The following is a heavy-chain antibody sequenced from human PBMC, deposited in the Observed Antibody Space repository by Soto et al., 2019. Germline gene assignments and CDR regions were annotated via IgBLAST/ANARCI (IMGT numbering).Heavy chain of an antibody. CDR1: GGSFSGYY. J-gene: IGHJ4*02. CDR2: IYHSGST. Sequence: PSETLSLTCAVYGGSFSGYYWSWIRQPPGKGLEWIGDIYHSGSTNHNPSLKSRVTISVDTSKNQFSLKLSSVTAADTAVYYCARGIAVAGSYYFDYWGQGTLVTVSS. V-gene: IGHV4-34*01. CDR3: ARGIAVAGSYYFDY. D-gene: IGHD6-19*01.